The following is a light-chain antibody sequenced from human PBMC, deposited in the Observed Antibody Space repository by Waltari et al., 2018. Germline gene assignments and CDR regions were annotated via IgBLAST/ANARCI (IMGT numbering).Light chain of an antibody. CDR2: TAS. V-gene: IGKV1-39*01. J-gene: IGKJ1*01. CDR3: QQSFSTLPWT. Sequence: DIQMTQSPSSLSASVGARVTITCRASQSISTYLNWYQQKPGKAPKLLIYTASTLQTGVPSRFSGSGSGTDFTLTISSLQLEDFATYYCQQSFSTLPWTFGQGTKVEIQ. CDR1: QSISTY.